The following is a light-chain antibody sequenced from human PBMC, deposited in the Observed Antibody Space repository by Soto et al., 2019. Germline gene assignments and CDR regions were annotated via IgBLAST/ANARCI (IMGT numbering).Light chain of an antibody. V-gene: IGKV3-20*01. CDR3: QQYGDSLWT. Sequence: EVVLTQSPGTLSLSPGERATLSCRASQSVSSSYLAWHQQKSGQAPRLLIYGASSRATGIPDRFSASGSGTDFTRTISRLEPEDFAVYYCQQYGDSLWTFGQGTKVEIK. CDR1: QSVSSSY. J-gene: IGKJ1*01. CDR2: GAS.